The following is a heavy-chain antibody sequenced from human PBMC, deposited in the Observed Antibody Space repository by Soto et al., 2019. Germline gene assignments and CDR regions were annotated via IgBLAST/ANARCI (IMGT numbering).Heavy chain of an antibody. Sequence: GGSLRLSCAASGFTFSSYAMHWVRQAPGKGLEWVAVISYDGSNKYYADSVKGRFTISRDNSKNTLYLQMNSLRAEDTAVYYCARDRERHSTPSDTAMANYYYYGMDVWGQGTTVTVSS. CDR1: GFTFSSYA. CDR2: ISYDGSNK. J-gene: IGHJ6*02. CDR3: ARDRERHSTPSDTAMANYYYYGMDV. D-gene: IGHD5-18*01. V-gene: IGHV3-30-3*01.